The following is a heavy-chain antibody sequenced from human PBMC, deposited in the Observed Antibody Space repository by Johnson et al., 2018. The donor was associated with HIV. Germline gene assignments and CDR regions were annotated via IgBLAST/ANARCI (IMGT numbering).Heavy chain of an antibody. CDR1: GFTFHDYA. V-gene: IGHV3-66*01. CDR2: IYSGGST. CDR3: ARDFATMIVVVPYAFDI. J-gene: IGHJ3*02. D-gene: IGHD3-22*01. Sequence: VQLVESGGGLVQPGRSLRLSCAASGFTFHDYAMHWVRQAPGKGLEWVSVIYSGGSTYYADSVKGRFTISRDNSKNTLYLQMNSLRAEDTAVYYCARDFATMIVVVPYAFDIWGQGTMVTVSS.